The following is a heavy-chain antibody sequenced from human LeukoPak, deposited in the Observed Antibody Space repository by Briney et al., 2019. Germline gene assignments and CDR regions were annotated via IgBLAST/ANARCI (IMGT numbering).Heavy chain of an antibody. D-gene: IGHD3-3*01. CDR2: FDPEDGET. CDR1: GYTLTELS. Sequence: ASVKVSCKVSGYTLTELSMHWVRQAPGKGLDWMGGFDPEDGETIYAQKFQGRVTMTEDTSTDTAYMELSSLRSEDTAVYYCATGPRSDFWSGLFDYWGQGTLVTVSS. V-gene: IGHV1-24*01. J-gene: IGHJ4*02. CDR3: ATGPRSDFWSGLFDY.